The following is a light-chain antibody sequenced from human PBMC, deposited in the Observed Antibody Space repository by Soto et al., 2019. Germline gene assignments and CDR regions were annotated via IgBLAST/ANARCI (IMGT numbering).Light chain of an antibody. Sequence: DIVMTQSPDSLAVSLGERATINCKSSQSVLYSSNNKNYLAWYQQKPGQPPKLLIYWASTRESGVPDRFSGSGSVTDFTLTISSLQAEDVAVYYCQQYYSTPPFGPGTKVDIK. V-gene: IGKV4-1*01. CDR2: WAS. CDR3: QQYYSTPP. CDR1: QSVLYSSNNKNY. J-gene: IGKJ3*01.